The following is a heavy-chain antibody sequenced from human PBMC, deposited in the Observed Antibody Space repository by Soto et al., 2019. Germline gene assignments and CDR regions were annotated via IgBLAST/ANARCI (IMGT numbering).Heavy chain of an antibody. V-gene: IGHV1-18*01. D-gene: IGHD3-10*01. CDR1: GYTFTSYG. CDR2: ISAYNGNT. CDR3: AREFGTMVRGVDFDY. Sequence: ASVKVSCKASGYTFTSYGISWVRQAPGQWLEWMGWISAYNGNTNYAQKLQGRVTMTTDTSTSTAYMELSSLRSDDTAVYYCAREFGTMVRGVDFDYWGQGTLVTVSS. J-gene: IGHJ4*02.